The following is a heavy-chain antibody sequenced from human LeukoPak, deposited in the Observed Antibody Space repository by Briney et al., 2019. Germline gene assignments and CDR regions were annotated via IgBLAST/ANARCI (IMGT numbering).Heavy chain of an antibody. CDR2: ISGSGGST. CDR3: AKRWSYYFDY. CDR1: GFTFSSYS. D-gene: IGHD3-10*01. V-gene: IGHV3-23*01. Sequence: PGGSLRLSCAASGFTFSSYSISWVRQAPAKGLEWVSAISGSGGSTYYADSVKGRFTISRDNSKNTLYLQMNSLRAEDTAVYYCAKRWSYYFDYWGQGALVTVSS. J-gene: IGHJ4*02.